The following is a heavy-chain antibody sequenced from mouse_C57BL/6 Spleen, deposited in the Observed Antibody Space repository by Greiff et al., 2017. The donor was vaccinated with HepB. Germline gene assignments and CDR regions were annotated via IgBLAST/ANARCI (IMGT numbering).Heavy chain of an antibody. CDR2: IHPSDSDT. Sequence: QVQLQQPGAELVTPGASVQVSCKASGYTFTSYWMPWVKQRPGQGLEWIGRIHPSDSDTNYNQKFKGKATLTVDKSSSTAYMQLSSLTSEDSAVYYCAITTVVAPYFDVWGTGTTVTVSS. CDR1: GYTFTSYW. V-gene: IGHV1-74*01. J-gene: IGHJ1*03. CDR3: AITTVVAPYFDV. D-gene: IGHD1-1*01.